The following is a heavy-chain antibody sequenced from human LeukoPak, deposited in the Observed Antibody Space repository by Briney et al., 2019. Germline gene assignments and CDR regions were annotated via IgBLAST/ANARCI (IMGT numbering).Heavy chain of an antibody. J-gene: IGHJ3*02. D-gene: IGHD2-15*01. V-gene: IGHV4-61*02. CDR1: GGSISSGSYY. Sequence: PSETLSLTCTVSGGSISSGSYYWSWIRQPAGKGLEWIGRIYTSGSTNYNPSLKSRVTISVDTSKNQFSLKLSSVTAADTAVYYCARERKIVVVVAATPGHAFDIWGQGTMVTVSS. CDR3: ARERKIVVVVAATPGHAFDI. CDR2: IYTSGST.